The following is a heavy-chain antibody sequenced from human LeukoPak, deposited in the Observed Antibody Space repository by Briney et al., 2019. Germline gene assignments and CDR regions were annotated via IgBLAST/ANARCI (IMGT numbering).Heavy chain of an antibody. J-gene: IGHJ5*02. CDR3: ARDLGTPGWFDP. CDR1: GYTFTSYY. CDR2: INPSGGST. D-gene: IGHD1-14*01. Sequence: ASVKVSCKASGYTFTSYYMHWVRQAPGQGLEWMGIINPSGGSTSYAQKFQGRVTITADKSTSTAYMELSSLRSEDTAVYYCARDLGTPGWFDPWGQGTLVTVSS. V-gene: IGHV1-46*01.